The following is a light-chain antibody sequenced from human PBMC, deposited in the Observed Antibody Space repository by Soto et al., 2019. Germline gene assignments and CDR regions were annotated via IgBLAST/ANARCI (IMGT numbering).Light chain of an antibody. CDR1: QSVSSN. CDR3: QQYNNWPPWT. V-gene: IGKV3-15*01. Sequence: MVMTQSPSTGSLSPLACATLSSSASQSVSSNLAWYQRKPGQAPRLLIYGASNRATGVPARFSGSGSGTEFTLTISSLQSEDFAVYYCQQYNNWPPWTFGQGTKVDIK. J-gene: IGKJ1*01. CDR2: GAS.